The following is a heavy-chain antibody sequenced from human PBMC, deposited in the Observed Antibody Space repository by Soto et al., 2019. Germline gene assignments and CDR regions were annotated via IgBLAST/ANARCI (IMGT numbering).Heavy chain of an antibody. D-gene: IGHD4-17*01. J-gene: IGHJ4*02. Sequence: WGSLRLSCAASGFTFSRYGRTWVCQAPGKGLEWVSAIGGSGGSTYYADSVKGRFTISRDNSKNTLYLQMNSLRAEDTAVYYCEKDWSTTVTDDVDYWGQGNLVTVSP. CDR1: GFTFSRYG. CDR2: IGGSGGST. V-gene: IGHV3-23*01. CDR3: EKDWSTTVTDDVDY.